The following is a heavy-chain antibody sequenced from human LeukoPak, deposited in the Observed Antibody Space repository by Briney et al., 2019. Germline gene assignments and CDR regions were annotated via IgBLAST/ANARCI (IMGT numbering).Heavy chain of an antibody. CDR3: ARLGGATQAFDY. V-gene: IGHV1-69*01. D-gene: IGHD1-26*01. Sequence: ASVKVSCKAYGGTFSSYAISWVRQAPGQGLEWMGGIIPIFGTANYAQKFQGRVTITADESTSTAYMELSSLRSEDTAVYYCARLGGATQAFDYWGQGTLVTVSS. CDR1: GGTFSSYA. CDR2: IIPIFGTA. J-gene: IGHJ4*02.